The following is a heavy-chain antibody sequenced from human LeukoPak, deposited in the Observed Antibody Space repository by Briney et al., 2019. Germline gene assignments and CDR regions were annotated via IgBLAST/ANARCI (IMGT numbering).Heavy chain of an antibody. CDR1: GFTFSSYS. Sequence: GGSLRLSCAASGFTFSSYSMNWVRQAPGKGLEWVSSISSSSSYIYYADSVKGRFTISRDNAKNSLYLQMNSLRAEDTAVYYCASAFNYYDSSGFDYWGQGTLVTVSS. D-gene: IGHD3-22*01. V-gene: IGHV3-21*01. J-gene: IGHJ4*02. CDR3: ASAFNYYDSSGFDY. CDR2: ISSSSSYI.